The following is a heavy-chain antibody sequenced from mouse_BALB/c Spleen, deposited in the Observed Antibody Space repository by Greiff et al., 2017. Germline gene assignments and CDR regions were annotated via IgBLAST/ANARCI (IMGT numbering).Heavy chain of an antibody. V-gene: IGHV1-80*01. D-gene: IGHD1-1*01. CDR2: IYPGDGDT. CDR1: GYAFSSYW. Sequence: VQLQQSGAELVRPGSSVKISCKASGYAFSSYWMNWVKQRPGQGLECIGQIYPGDGDTNYNGKFKGKATLTADKSSSTAYMQLSSLTSEDSAVYFCARGGYGSRYFDVWGAGTTVTVSS. J-gene: IGHJ1*01. CDR3: ARGGYGSRYFDV.